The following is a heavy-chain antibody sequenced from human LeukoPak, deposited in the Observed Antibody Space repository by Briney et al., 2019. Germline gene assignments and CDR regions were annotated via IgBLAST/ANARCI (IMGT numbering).Heavy chain of an antibody. J-gene: IGHJ5*02. Sequence: ASVKVSCKASGYTFTGYYMHWVRQAPGQGLEWMGWINPNSGGTNYAQKFQGRVTMTRDTSISTAYMELSRLRSDDTAVHYCAREGISANWFDPWGQGTLVTVSS. D-gene: IGHD2-15*01. CDR3: AREGISANWFDP. CDR2: INPNSGGT. CDR1: GYTFTGYY. V-gene: IGHV1-2*02.